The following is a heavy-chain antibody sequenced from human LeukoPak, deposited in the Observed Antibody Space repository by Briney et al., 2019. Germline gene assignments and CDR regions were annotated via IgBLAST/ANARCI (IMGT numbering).Heavy chain of an antibody. CDR2: INWNGGST. J-gene: IGHJ4*02. V-gene: IGHV3-20*04. CDR3: ARDRTIFGVVMIDY. D-gene: IGHD3-3*01. Sequence: PGGSLRLSCAASGFTFDDYGMSWVRQAPGKGLEWVSGINWNGGSTGYADSVKGRFTISRDNAKNSLYLQMNSLRAKDTALYYCARDRTIFGVVMIDYWGQGTLVTVSS. CDR1: GFTFDDYG.